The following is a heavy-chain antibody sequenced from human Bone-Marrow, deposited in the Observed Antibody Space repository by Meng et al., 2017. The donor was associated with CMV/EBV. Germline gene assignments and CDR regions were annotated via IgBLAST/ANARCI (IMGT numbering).Heavy chain of an antibody. CDR3: ARDKSAGIAVAAFDY. CDR2: ISSSSSYI. CDR1: GFTFSSYS. J-gene: IGHJ4*02. Sequence: GESLKISCAASGFTFSSYSMNWVRQAPGKGLEWVSSISSSSSYIYYADSVKGRFTISRDNAKNSLYLQMNSLRAEDTAVYYCARDKSAGIAVAAFDYWGQGTLVTVSS. V-gene: IGHV3-21*01. D-gene: IGHD6-19*01.